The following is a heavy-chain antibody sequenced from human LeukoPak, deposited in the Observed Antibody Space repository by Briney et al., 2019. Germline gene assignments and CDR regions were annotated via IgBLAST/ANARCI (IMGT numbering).Heavy chain of an antibody. V-gene: IGHV3-48*01. CDR3: ASSLTWIQLWPIDY. J-gene: IGHJ4*02. CDR1: GFTFSSYA. D-gene: IGHD5-18*01. CDR2: ISSSSSTI. Sequence: GGSLRLSCAASGFTFSSYAMSWVRQAAGKGLEWVSYISSSSSTIYYADSVKGRFTISRDNAKNSLYLQTNSLRAEDTAVYYCASSLTWIQLWPIDYWGQGTLVTVSS.